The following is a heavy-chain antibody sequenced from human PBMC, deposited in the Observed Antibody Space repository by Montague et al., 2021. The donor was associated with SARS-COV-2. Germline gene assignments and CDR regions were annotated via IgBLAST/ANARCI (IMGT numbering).Heavy chain of an antibody. CDR2: ISHTEST. J-gene: IGHJ4*02. CDR1: SGSISNYY. CDR3: ARGLIDITMMVVVFTGASLYFDY. V-gene: IGHV4-59*12. D-gene: IGHD3-22*01. Sequence: SETLSLTCTVSSGSISNYYWSWIRQPPGKGLEWIGFISHTESTNYNPSLKSRVIISLDTSKNQFSLKLSSVTAADTAVYYCARGLIDITMMVVVFTGASLYFDYWGQGILVTVSS.